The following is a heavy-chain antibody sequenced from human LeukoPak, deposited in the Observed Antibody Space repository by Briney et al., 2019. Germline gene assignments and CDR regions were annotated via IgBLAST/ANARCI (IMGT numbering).Heavy chain of an antibody. Sequence: GGSLRLSCAASGFTFSSYSMNWVRQAPGKGLERVSSISSSSSYIYYADSVKGRFTISRDNAKNSLYLQMNSLRAEDTAVYYCVRESRRQPTDFDYWGQGTLVTVSS. V-gene: IGHV3-21*01. CDR3: VRESRRQPTDFDY. CDR2: ISSSSSYI. CDR1: GFTFSSYS. J-gene: IGHJ4*02.